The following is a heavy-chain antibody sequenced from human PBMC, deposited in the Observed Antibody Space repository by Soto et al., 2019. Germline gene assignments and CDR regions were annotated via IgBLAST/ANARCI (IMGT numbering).Heavy chain of an antibody. Sequence: HPGGSLRLSCAAPVFTFSSYAMHWVRQAPGKGLGRVAVISYDGSKKYYADSVKGRFTNSRDNSKNTLYLQMNSLRAEDTAVYYCARSVVVPAAIFWFDPWGQGTLVTVSS. CDR1: VFTFSSYA. J-gene: IGHJ5*02. D-gene: IGHD2-2*01. CDR2: ISYDGSKK. V-gene: IGHV3-30-3*01. CDR3: ARSVVVPAAIFWFDP.